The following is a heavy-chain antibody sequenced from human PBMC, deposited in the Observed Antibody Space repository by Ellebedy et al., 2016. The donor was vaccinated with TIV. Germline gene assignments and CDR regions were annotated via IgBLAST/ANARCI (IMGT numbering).Heavy chain of an antibody. CDR2: KYYRSKWYN. CDR1: GDSVSSKSAA. J-gene: IGHJ4*02. CDR3: AREIRAYDS. V-gene: IGHV6-1*01. Sequence: SQTLSLTCAISGDSVSSKSAAWTWPRQSPWRGLECLGRKYYRSKWYNEYAVSVESRITINSDTSKNQFSLQLSSVTPEDTAIYDCAREIRAYDSWGQGTLVTVSS.